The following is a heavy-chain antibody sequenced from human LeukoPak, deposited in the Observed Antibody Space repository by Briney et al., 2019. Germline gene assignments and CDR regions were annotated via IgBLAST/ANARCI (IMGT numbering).Heavy chain of an antibody. Sequence: GGSLRLSCAASGFTFSSYAMRWVRQAPGKGLEWVAVISYDGSNKYYADSVKGRFTISRDNSKNTLYLQMNSLRAEDTAVYYCARDRGSPLRRSSSDYFDYWGQGTLVTVS. CDR3: ARDRGSPLRRSSSDYFDY. D-gene: IGHD1-26*01. CDR1: GFTFSSYA. CDR2: ISYDGSNK. J-gene: IGHJ4*02. V-gene: IGHV3-30-3*01.